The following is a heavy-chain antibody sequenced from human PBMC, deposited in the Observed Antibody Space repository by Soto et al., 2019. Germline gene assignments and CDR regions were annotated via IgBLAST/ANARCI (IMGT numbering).Heavy chain of an antibody. CDR2: INPNSGGT. D-gene: IGHD2-15*01. Sequence: GASVKVSCKASGYTFTGYYMHWVRQAPGQGLEWMGWINPNSGGTNYAQKFQGWVTMTRDTSISTAYMELSRLRSDDTAVYFCARADIVVVVAAADAFDIWGQGTMVTVSS. CDR1: GYTFTGYY. V-gene: IGHV1-2*04. CDR3: ARADIVVVVAAADAFDI. J-gene: IGHJ3*02.